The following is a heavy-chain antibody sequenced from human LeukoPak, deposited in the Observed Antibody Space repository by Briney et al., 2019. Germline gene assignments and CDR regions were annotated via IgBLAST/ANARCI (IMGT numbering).Heavy chain of an antibody. J-gene: IGHJ6*02. D-gene: IGHD1-26*01. CDR3: PRPTLRGGAAKLSYYGMDV. V-gene: IGHV1-46*01. CDR1: GYTFTSYY. Sequence: ASVKVSCKASGYTFTSYYMHWVRQAPGQGLEWMGIINPSGGSTSYAQKFQGRVTMTRDTSTSTVYMELSSLRSEDTAVYYCPRPTLRGGAAKLSYYGMDVWGQGTTVTVSS. CDR2: INPSGGST.